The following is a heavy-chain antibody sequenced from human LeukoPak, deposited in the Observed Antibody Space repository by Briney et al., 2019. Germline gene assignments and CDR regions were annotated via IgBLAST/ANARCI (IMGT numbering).Heavy chain of an antibody. J-gene: IGHJ4*02. V-gene: IGHV3-23*01. D-gene: IGHD3-10*01. Sequence: PGGSLRLSCAASGITIRTYAMSWVRQAPGKGLEWVSSLSGGGGGSYYADSVKSRVTVSRDDSKNTLYLQMNSPRVEDTAIYYCAKEKTGKFDFDYWGQGTLVTVSS. CDR1: GITIRTYA. CDR2: LSGGGGGS. CDR3: AKEKTGKFDFDY.